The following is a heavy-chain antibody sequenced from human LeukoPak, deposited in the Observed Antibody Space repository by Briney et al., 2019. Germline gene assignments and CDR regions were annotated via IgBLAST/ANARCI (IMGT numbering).Heavy chain of an antibody. Sequence: ASVKVSCKASGYTFASYGISWVRQAPGQGLEWMGWISAYNGNTKYAQTLQGRVTMTTDTSTSTAYMELRSLRSDDTAVYYCTSTGYSGHDPLHYWGRGTLVTVSS. CDR1: GYTFASYG. CDR2: ISAYNGNT. D-gene: IGHD5-12*01. V-gene: IGHV1-18*01. J-gene: IGHJ4*02. CDR3: TSTGYSGHDPLHY.